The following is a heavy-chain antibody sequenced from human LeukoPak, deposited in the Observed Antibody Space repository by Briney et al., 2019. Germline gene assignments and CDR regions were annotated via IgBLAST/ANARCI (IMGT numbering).Heavy chain of an antibody. D-gene: IGHD1-1*01. J-gene: IGHJ4*02. CDR3: ARGGPTKVDY. CDR2: ISWNSGSI. CDR1: GFTFDDYA. Sequence: GGSLRLSCAASGFTFDDYAMHWVRQAPGKGLEWVSGISWNSGSIGYADSVKGRFTISRDNAKNSLYLQMNSLRAEDTALYYCARGGPTKVDYWGQGTLVTVSS. V-gene: IGHV3-9*01.